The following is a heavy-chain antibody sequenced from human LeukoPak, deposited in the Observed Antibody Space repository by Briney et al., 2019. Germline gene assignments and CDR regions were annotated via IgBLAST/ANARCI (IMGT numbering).Heavy chain of an antibody. CDR2: INPNSGGT. CDR1: GYTFIGYY. CDR3: AVVSSGWYRGWFDP. J-gene: IGHJ5*02. V-gene: IGHV1-2*02. D-gene: IGHD6-19*01. Sequence: ASVKVSCKASGYTFIGYYMHWVRQAPGQGLEWMGWINPNSGGTNYAQKFQGRVTMTRDTSISTAYMELSRLRSDDTAVYYCAVVSSGWYRGWFDPWGQGTLVTVSS.